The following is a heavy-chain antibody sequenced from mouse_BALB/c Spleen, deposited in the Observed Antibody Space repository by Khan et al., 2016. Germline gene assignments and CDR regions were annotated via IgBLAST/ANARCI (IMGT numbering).Heavy chain of an antibody. CDR3: ATAARATYYAMAY. Sequence: QIQLVQSGPELKKPGETVKISCKASGYTFTDYSMHWVKQAPGKGLKWMGWINTETGEPTYADDFKGRFAFSLETSASTAYLQSNNLKNEETATYFCATAARATYYAMAYWGQGPSVPVSS. D-gene: IGHD3-1*01. CDR2: INTETGEP. CDR1: GYTFTDYS. V-gene: IGHV9-2-1*01. J-gene: IGHJ4*01.